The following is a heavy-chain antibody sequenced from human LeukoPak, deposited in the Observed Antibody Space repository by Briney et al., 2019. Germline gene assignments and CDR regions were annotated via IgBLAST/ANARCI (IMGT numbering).Heavy chain of an antibody. CDR3: ASFGSGSNLDAFDI. CDR1: GFTFSSYG. J-gene: IGHJ3*02. V-gene: IGHV3-30*03. Sequence: GGSLRLSCAASGFTFSSYGMHWVRQAPGKGLEWVAVISYDGSNKYYADSVKGRFTISRDNSKNTLYLQMNSLRDEDTAVYYCASFGSGSNLDAFDIWGQGTMVTVST. CDR2: ISYDGSNK. D-gene: IGHD3-10*01.